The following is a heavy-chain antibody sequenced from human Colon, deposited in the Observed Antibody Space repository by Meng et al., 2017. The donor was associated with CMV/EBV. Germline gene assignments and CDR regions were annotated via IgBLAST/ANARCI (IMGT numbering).Heavy chain of an antibody. CDR1: GYTVDSYG. J-gene: IGHJ6*02. D-gene: IGHD3/OR15-3a*01. V-gene: IGHV1-18*01. CDR2: ISGYNGNT. CDR3: ARDKVKYGTVFYHYGMDV. Sequence: VSVKVSCKTSGYTVDSYGFTWVRQAPGQGLEWMGWISGYNGNTKYGKKFQGRATMTTDTSTSTAYMELRSLRSDDTAVYYCARDKVKYGTVFYHYGMDVWGQGTTVTVSS.